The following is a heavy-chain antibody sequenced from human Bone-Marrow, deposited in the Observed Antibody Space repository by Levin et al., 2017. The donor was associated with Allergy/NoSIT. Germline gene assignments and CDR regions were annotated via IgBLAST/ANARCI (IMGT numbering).Heavy chain of an antibody. CDR1: GFTFRNHT. CDR3: ARHSTIAFFDQ. Sequence: QTGGSLRLSCAASGFTFRNHTMHWVRQAPGKGLEWLAVISKDGNKKHYPDSLKGRFTISRDNSKNTLNLHMNSLRPDDTGVYYCARHSTIAFFDQWGQGTLVTVSS. D-gene: IGHD3-3*02. CDR2: ISKDGNKK. J-gene: IGHJ4*02. V-gene: IGHV3-30*03.